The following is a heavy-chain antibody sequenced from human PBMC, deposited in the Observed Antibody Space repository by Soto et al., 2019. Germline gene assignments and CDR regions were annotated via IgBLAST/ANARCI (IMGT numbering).Heavy chain of an antibody. D-gene: IGHD3-9*01. CDR3: AKEGYDILTCYTKYGMDV. V-gene: IGHV3-23*01. CDR1: GLTFSSYA. CDR2: LSGSGGST. Sequence: EVQLLESGGGLVQPGGSLRLSCAASGLTFSSYAMSWVRQAPGKGLEWVSALSGSGGSTYYADSVKGRFTISRDNSKNTLYLQMNSLRAEDTDVYYCAKEGYDILTCYTKYGMDVWGQGTTVTVSS. J-gene: IGHJ6*02.